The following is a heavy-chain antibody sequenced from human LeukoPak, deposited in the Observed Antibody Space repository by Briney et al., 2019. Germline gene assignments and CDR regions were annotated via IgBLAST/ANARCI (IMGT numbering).Heavy chain of an antibody. CDR1: GFTFSSYA. V-gene: IGHV3-23*01. D-gene: IGHD3-9*01. CDR3: AKDPRAGDILTGSEARYYYYGMDV. J-gene: IGHJ6*02. CDR2: ISGSGGST. Sequence: GGSLRLSCAASGFTFSSYAMSWVRQAPGKGLEWVSAISGSGGSTYYADSVKGRFTISRDNSKNTLYLQMNSLRAEDTAVYYCAKDPRAGDILTGSEARYYYYGMDVWGQGTTVTVSS.